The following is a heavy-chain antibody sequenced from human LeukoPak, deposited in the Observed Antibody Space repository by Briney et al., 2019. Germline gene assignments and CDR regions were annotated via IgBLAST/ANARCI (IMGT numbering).Heavy chain of an antibody. D-gene: IGHD1-26*01. CDR2: IWNDGSYE. CDR3: AKPTRGSGSFLIDY. CDR1: GFTFSSYG. J-gene: IGHJ4*02. V-gene: IGHV3-33*03. Sequence: GRSLRLSCAASGFTFSSYGMHWVRQAPGKGLEWVAVIWNDGSYEYYGDPVKGRFTISRDNSKNMLYLQMNNLRADDTAVYFCAKPTRGSGSFLIDYWGQGTLVTVSS.